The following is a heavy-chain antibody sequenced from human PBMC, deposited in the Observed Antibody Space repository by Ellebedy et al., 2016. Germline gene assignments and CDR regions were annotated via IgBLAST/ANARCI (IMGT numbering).Heavy chain of an antibody. CDR1: GYSFTSYW. CDR2: IYPGDSDT. J-gene: IGHJ4*02. V-gene: IGHV5-51*01. Sequence: GESLKISCKGSGYSFTSYWIGWVRQMPGKGLEWMGIIYPGDSDTRYSPSFQGQVTISADKSISTAYLQWSSLKASDTAMYYCARQGYYGSGSYYKGPFDYWGQGTLVTVSS. CDR3: ARQGYYGSGSYYKGPFDY. D-gene: IGHD3-10*01.